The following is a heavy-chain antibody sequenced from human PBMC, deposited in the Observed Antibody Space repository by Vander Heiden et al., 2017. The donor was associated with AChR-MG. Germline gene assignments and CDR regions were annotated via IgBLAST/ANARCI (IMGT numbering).Heavy chain of an antibody. Sequence: EVPLLESGGGLVQPGGSLRLSCAASGFTFSSYAMSWVRQAPGKGLEWVSAISGSGGSTYYADAVKGRFTISRDNSKNTLYLQMNSLRAEDTAVYYCAKDIVGATTGYDYWGQGTLVTVSS. D-gene: IGHD1-26*01. CDR1: GFTFSSYA. CDR2: ISGSGGST. CDR3: AKDIVGATTGYDY. J-gene: IGHJ4*02. V-gene: IGHV3-23*01.